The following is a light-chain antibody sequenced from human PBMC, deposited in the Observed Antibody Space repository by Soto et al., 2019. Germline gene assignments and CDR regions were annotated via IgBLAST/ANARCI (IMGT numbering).Light chain of an antibody. V-gene: IGLV2-14*01. J-gene: IGLJ1*01. CDR2: EVS. CDR3: SSFTSIFTFV. CDR1: SSDVGGYNY. Sequence: QSALTQPASVSGSPGQSITISCTGTSSDVGGYNYVSWYQQHPGKAPKLMIYEVSNRPSGVSNRFSGSKSGNTASLTISGLQAEDEADYYCSSFTSIFTFVFGTVTKVTVL.